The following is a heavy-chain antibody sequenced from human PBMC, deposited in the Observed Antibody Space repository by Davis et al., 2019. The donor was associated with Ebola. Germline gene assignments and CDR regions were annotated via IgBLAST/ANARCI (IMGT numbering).Heavy chain of an antibody. D-gene: IGHD6-13*01. CDR1: GGSISSSSYY. Sequence: PSETLSLTCTVSGGSISSSSYYWGWIRQPPGKGLEWIGSIYYSGSTYYNPSLKSRVTISVDTSKNQFSLKLSSVTAADTAVYYCARAGYSSSWVGVYYYYGMDVWGQGTTVTVSS. V-gene: IGHV4-39*01. CDR2: IYYSGST. CDR3: ARAGYSSSWVGVYYYYGMDV. J-gene: IGHJ6*02.